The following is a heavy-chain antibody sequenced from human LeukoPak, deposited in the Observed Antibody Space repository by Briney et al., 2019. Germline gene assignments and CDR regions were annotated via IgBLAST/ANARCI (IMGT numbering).Heavy chain of an antibody. Sequence: NPGGSLRLSCAASGFTFSNAWMSWVRQAPGKGLEWVGRIKSKTDGGTTDYAAPVKGRFTISRDDSKNTLYLQMNSLKTEDTAVYYCTTRCNWNNGVTFDYWGQGTLVTVSS. D-gene: IGHD1/OR15-1a*01. CDR2: IKSKTDGGTT. J-gene: IGHJ4*02. V-gene: IGHV3-15*01. CDR3: TTRCNWNNGVTFDY. CDR1: GFTFSNAW.